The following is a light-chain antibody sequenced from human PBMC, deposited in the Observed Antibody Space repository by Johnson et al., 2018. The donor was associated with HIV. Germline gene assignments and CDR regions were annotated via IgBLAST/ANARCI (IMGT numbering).Light chain of an antibody. CDR1: SSNIGNNY. CDR3: GTWDSILSAYV. V-gene: IGLV1-51*02. J-gene: IGLJ1*01. CDR2: ENN. Sequence: QSVLTQPPSVSAAPGQKVTISCSGSSSNIGNNYVSWYQQLPGTAPKLLIYENNKRPSGIPDRFPGSKSGTSATLGITGLQTGDEADYYCGTWDSILSAYVFGTGTKVTVL.